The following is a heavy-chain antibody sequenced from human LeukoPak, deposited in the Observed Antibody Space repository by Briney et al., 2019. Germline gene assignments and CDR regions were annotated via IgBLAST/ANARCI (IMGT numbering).Heavy chain of an antibody. J-gene: IGHJ4*02. V-gene: IGHV3-30*02. CDR2: TRYDGSNK. CDR3: AKDPQKWESYFDY. Sequence: GGSLRLSCAASGFIFSSYGMHWVRQAPGKGLEWVAFTRYDGSNKYYADSVKGRFTISRDNSKNMLYLQMNSLRAEDTAVYYCAKDPQKWESYFDYWGQGTLVTVSS. CDR1: GFIFSSYG. D-gene: IGHD1-26*01.